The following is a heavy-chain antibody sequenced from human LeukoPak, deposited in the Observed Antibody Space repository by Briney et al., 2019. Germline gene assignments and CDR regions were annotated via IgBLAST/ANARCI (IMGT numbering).Heavy chain of an antibody. J-gene: IGHJ4*02. V-gene: IGHV4-59*01. CDR2: IYYSGST. CDR1: GGSISSYY. CDR3: ARGYCSSTSCYNLDY. D-gene: IGHD2-2*02. Sequence: TSETLSLTCTVSGGSISSYYWSWIRQPPGKGLEWIRYIYYSGSTNYNPSLKSRVTISVDTSKNQFSLKLSSVTAADTAVYYCARGYCSSTSCYNLDYWGQGTLVTVSS.